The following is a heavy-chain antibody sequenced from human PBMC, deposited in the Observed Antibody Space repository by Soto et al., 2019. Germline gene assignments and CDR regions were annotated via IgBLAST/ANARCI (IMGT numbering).Heavy chain of an antibody. CDR2: ISGSGGST. Sequence: PGGSLRLSCAASGFTFSSYAMSWVRQAPGKGLEWVSAISGSGGSTYYADSVKGRFTISRDNSKNTLYLQMNSLRAEDTAVYYCAKVRRYRYGDYTPFDYWGQGTLVTVSS. D-gene: IGHD4-17*01. CDR3: AKVRRYRYGDYTPFDY. CDR1: GFTFSSYA. V-gene: IGHV3-23*01. J-gene: IGHJ4*02.